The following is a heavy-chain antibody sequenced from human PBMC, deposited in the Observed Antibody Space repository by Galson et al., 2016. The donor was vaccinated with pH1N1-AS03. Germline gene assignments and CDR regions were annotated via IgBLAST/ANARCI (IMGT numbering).Heavy chain of an antibody. CDR1: GFTCTPSA. CDR2: LCGFGACP. J-gene: IGHJ4*02. CDR3: AKEGDEGAFDC. Sequence: SFSLSCAASGFTCTPSALRWVCAAPGLGLEWVSVLCGFGACPSYVVCVLGKYSISRDNARNTLSLQMDGLRAEDTALYYCAKEGDEGAFDCWGQGTLVTVSP. V-gene: IGHV3-23*01.